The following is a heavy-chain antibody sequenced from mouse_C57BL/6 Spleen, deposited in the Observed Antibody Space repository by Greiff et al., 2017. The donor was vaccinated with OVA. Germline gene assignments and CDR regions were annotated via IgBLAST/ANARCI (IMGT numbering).Heavy chain of an antibody. CDR1: GYTFTSYW. D-gene: IGHD2-1*01. V-gene: IGHV1-5*01. CDR3: TRTTYGNYDWYFDV. CDR2: IYPGNSDT. J-gene: IGHJ1*03. Sequence: VHVKQSGTVLARPGASVKMSCKTSGYTFTSYWMHWVKQRPGQGLEWIGAIYPGNSDTSYNQKFKGKAKLTAVTSASTAYMELSSLTNEDSAVYYCTRTTYGNYDWYFDVWGTGTTVTVSS.